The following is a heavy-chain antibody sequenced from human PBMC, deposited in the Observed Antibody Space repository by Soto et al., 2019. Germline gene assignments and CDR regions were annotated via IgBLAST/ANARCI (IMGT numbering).Heavy chain of an antibody. V-gene: IGHV4-59*01. CDR3: ARYSGYDSDAFAI. D-gene: IGHD5-12*01. CDR2: IYDSGST. CDR1: GGSISSYY. Sequence: QVQLQESGPGLVKPSETLSLTCTVSGGSISSYYWSWIRQPPGKGLEWIGYIYDSGSTNYNPSLKSRVTRSLDTAKNHFALKLGSVTAADTAVYDCARYSGYDSDAFAIWGQGTKVTVPS. J-gene: IGHJ3*02.